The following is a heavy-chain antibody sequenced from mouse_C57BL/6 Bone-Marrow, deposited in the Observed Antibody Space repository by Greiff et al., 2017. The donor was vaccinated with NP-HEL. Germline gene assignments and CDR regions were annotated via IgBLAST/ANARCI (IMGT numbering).Heavy chain of an antibody. CDR3: TRGVVARRGYFDV. J-gene: IGHJ1*03. CDR2: IDPETGGT. D-gene: IGHD1-1*01. Sequence: QVQLQQSGAELVRPGASVTLSCKASGYTFTDYEMHWVKQTPVHGLEWIGAIDPETGGTAYNQKFKGKAILTADKSSSTAYMELRSLTSEDSAVYYCTRGVVARRGYFDVWGTGTTVTVSS. V-gene: IGHV1-15*01. CDR1: GYTFTDYE.